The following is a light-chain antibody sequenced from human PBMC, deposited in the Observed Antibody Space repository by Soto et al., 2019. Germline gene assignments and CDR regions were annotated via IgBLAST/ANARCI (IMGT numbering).Light chain of an antibody. CDR1: SSDVGGYNY. CDR2: EVT. J-gene: IGLJ3*02. V-gene: IGLV2-8*01. Sequence: QSALTQPPSASGSPGQSVTLSCTGTSSDVGGYNYVSWYQQYPGRAPKLMIYEVTKRPSGVPDRFSGSKSGNTASLTVSGLQAEDEDDYYCSSYAASNNFYFVFGGGTQLTVL. CDR3: SSYAASNNFYFV.